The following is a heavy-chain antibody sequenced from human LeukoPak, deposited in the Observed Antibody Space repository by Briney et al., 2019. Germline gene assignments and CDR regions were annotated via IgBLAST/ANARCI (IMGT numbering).Heavy chain of an antibody. J-gene: IGHJ4*02. Sequence: SETLSLTCTVSGGSISSYYWSWTRQPPGKGLEWIGYIYYSGSTYYNPSLKSRVTISVDTSKNQFSLKLSSVTAADTAVYYCARESRYQLLLGWGQGTLVTVSS. CDR1: GGSISSYY. CDR2: IYYSGST. D-gene: IGHD2-2*01. CDR3: ARESRYQLLLG. V-gene: IGHV4-59*12.